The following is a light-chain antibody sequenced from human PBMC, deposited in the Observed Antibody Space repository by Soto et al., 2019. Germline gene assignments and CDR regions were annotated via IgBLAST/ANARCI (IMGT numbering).Light chain of an antibody. Sequence: QSALTQPPSSSGSPGQSVTISCTGTSSDVGGYNYVSWYQPPPGKAPKLMIYEVSKRPSGVPDRFSGSKSGNTASLTVSALQAEDEDDYYCSSYAGSNNLVFGGGTKLTVL. CDR2: EVS. CDR1: SSDVGGYNY. CDR3: SSYAGSNNLV. J-gene: IGLJ2*01. V-gene: IGLV2-8*01.